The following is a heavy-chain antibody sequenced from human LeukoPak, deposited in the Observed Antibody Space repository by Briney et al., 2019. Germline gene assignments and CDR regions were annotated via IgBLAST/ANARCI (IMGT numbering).Heavy chain of an antibody. CDR3: ASTSSRWEAYFDY. D-gene: IGHD1-26*01. V-gene: IGHV4-31*03. CDR1: GGSISSGGYY. CDR2: IYYSGST. J-gene: IGHJ4*02. Sequence: SETLSLICTVSGGSISSGGYYWSWLRQHPGTGLEWIGYIYYSGSTYYNPSLKSRVTISVDTSKNQFSLKLSSVTAADTAVYYCASTSSRWEAYFDYWGQGTLVTVSS.